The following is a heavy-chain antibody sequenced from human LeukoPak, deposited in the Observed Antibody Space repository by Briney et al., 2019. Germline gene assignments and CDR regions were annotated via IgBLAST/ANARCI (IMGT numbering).Heavy chain of an antibody. J-gene: IGHJ6*04. CDR1: GFTFSSSD. CDR2: IGTIGDT. D-gene: IGHD3-10*02. CDR3: AELGITMIGGV. V-gene: IGHV3-13*01. Sequence: HPGGSLRLSCAASGFTFSSSDMHWVRQPTGKGLEWVSAIGTIGDTYYPGSVKGRFTISRENAKNTLYLQMNSLRAEDTAVYYCAELGITMIGGVWGKGTTVTISS.